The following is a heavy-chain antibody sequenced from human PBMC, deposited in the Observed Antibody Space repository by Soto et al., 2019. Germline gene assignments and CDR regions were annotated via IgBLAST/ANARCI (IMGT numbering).Heavy chain of an antibody. D-gene: IGHD2-2*01. CDR1: GGTFSSYA. Sequence: GASVKVSCKASGGTFSSYAISWVRQAPGQGLEWMGGIIPIFGTANYAQKFQGRVTITADKSTSTAYMELSSLRSEDTAVYYCANAKLGYCSSTSCYYYYGMDVWGQGTTVTVSS. J-gene: IGHJ6*02. V-gene: IGHV1-69*06. CDR3: ANAKLGYCSSTSCYYYYGMDV. CDR2: IIPIFGTA.